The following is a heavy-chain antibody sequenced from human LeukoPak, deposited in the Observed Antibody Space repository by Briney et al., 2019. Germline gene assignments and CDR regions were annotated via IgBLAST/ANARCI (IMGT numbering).Heavy chain of an antibody. CDR3: ARVNDGDYVRYYYYGMDV. Sequence: GGSLRLSCAASGFTFRSHWMQWVRQAPGKGLVWVSGISSDGGVTGYADSVKGRFTISRDNAKNSLYLQMNSLRDEDTAVYYCARVNDGDYVRYYYYGMDVWGQGTTVTVSS. D-gene: IGHD4-17*01. CDR2: ISSDGGVT. V-gene: IGHV3-74*01. CDR1: GFTFRSHW. J-gene: IGHJ6*02.